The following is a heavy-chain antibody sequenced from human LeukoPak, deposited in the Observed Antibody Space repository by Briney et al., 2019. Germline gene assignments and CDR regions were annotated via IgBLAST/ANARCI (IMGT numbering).Heavy chain of an antibody. CDR1: GYTFTGYY. D-gene: IGHD3-22*01. CDR2: INPNSGGT. Sequence: ASVNVSCKASGYTFTGYYMHWVRQAPGQGLEWMGWINPNSGGTNYAQKFQGRVTMTRDTSISTAYMELSRLRSDDTAVYYCASGVDSSGYDAFDIWGQGTMVTVSS. CDR3: ASGVDSSGYDAFDI. J-gene: IGHJ3*02. V-gene: IGHV1-2*02.